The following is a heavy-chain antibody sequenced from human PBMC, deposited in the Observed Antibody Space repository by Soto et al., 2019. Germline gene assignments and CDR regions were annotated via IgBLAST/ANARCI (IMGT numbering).Heavy chain of an antibody. CDR2: IPQDGVDG. CDR3: ARDHLTLPAHDFFYGSDV. CDR1: GFTFSMYS. D-gene: IGHD2-21*02. J-gene: IGHJ6*02. V-gene: IGHV3-7*03. Sequence: GGSLRLSCEVSGFTFSMYSMSWVRQSPGKGLEWVAKIPQDGVDGHYADSVKCRFTISRDNGKNSLYLQLNNLRAEDTAVYYCARDHLTLPAHDFFYGSDVWGRGATVTVSS.